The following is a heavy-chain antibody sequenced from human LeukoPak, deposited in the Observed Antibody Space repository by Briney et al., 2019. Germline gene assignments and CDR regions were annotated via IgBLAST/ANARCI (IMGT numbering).Heavy chain of an antibody. J-gene: IGHJ3*02. Sequence: TGGSLRLSCAASGFTFSNAWMSWVRQAPGKGLEWVGRIKSKTDGGTTDYAAPVKGRFTIPRDDSKNTLYLQMNSLKTEDTAVYYCTTGDYCSGGSCLDAFGIWGQGTMVTVSS. CDR3: TTGDYCSGGSCLDAFGI. D-gene: IGHD2-15*01. V-gene: IGHV3-15*01. CDR1: GFTFSNAW. CDR2: IKSKTDGGTT.